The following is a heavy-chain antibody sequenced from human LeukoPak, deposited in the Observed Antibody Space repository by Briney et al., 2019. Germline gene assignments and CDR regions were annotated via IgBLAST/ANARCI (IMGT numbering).Heavy chain of an antibody. CDR2: IIPIFGTA. V-gene: IGHV1-69*13. CDR3: ARALDIVVVPAATAASLGY. Sequence: SVKVSCKASGGTFSSYAISWVRLAPGQGLEWMGGIIPIFGTANYAQKFQGRVTITADESTSTAYMELSSLRSEDTAVYYCARALDIVVVPAATAASLGYWGQGTLVTVSS. D-gene: IGHD2-2*01. CDR1: GGTFSSYA. J-gene: IGHJ4*02.